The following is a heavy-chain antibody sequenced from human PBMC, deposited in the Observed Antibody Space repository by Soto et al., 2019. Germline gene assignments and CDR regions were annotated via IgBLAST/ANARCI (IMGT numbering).Heavy chain of an antibody. V-gene: IGHV1-69*02. D-gene: IGHD6-6*01. Sequence: QVQLVQSGAEVKKPGSSVKVSCKASGGTFSSYTISWVRQAPGQGLEWMGRIIPILGIANYEQKFQGRVTITADKCTSTAYMELSSLRSEDTAVYYCARGVDSSSSGGAFDIWGQGTMSPSLQ. CDR1: GGTFSSYT. CDR3: ARGVDSSSSGGAFDI. CDR2: IIPILGIA. J-gene: IGHJ3*02.